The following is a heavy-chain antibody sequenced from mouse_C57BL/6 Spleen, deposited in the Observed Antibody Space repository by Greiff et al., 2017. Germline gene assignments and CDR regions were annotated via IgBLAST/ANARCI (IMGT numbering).Heavy chain of an antibody. V-gene: IGHV5-17*01. Sequence: EVKLVESGGGLVKPGGSLQLSCAASGFTFSVYGMHWLRQAPEKGLERVAYLSSGLSTIYSADTVKGRFTISRDNAKNTLFLQMTSMRSEDTAMYYCARRGYRDYAMDYWGQGTSVTGAS. J-gene: IGHJ4*01. CDR2: LSSGLSTI. D-gene: IGHD2-14*01. CDR3: ARRGYRDYAMDY. CDR1: GFTFSVYG.